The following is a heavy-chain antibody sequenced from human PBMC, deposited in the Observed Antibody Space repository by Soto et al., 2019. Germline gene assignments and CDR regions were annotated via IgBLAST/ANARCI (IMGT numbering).Heavy chain of an antibody. Sequence: SETLSLTCTVSGGSISSGGYYWSWIRQHPGKGLEWIGYIYYSGSTYYNPSLKSRVTISVDTSKNQFSLKLSSVTAADTAVYYCARARDSVVVPATVPCAFDIWGQGTMVTVSS. CDR3: ARARDSVVVPATVPCAFDI. D-gene: IGHD2-2*01. J-gene: IGHJ3*02. V-gene: IGHV4-31*03. CDR2: IYYSGST. CDR1: GGSISSGGYY.